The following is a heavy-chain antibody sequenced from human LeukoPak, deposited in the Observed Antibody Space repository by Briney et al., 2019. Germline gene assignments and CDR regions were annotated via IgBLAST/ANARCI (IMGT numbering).Heavy chain of an antibody. V-gene: IGHV4-39*01. CDR3: ASPSKLVISRGGFDM. J-gene: IGHJ3*02. Sequence: SETLSHTCTVSGVSNSDTTYYWPSIRQPPGKGLEWIGRIYYSQPQYNPYLKSHITISGTTSKKQFSLKLSSVTAADTAVYYCASPSKLVISRGGFDMWGQGTMVTVSA. CDR2: IYYSQP. D-gene: IGHD3-22*01. CDR1: GVSNSDTTYY.